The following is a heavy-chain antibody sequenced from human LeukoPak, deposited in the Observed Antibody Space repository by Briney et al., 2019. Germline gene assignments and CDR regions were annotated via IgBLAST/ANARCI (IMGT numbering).Heavy chain of an antibody. V-gene: IGHV3-23*01. CDR1: GITFSSYA. J-gene: IGHJ4*02. CDR3: AKGSESTRAPFFDY. D-gene: IGHD1-14*01. Sequence: GGSLRLSCAASGITFSSYAMTWVRQAPGKGLEWVSVISGSGGGTYYADSVKGRFTISRDNSKNTLYLQMNSLRAEDTAVYYCAKGSESTRAPFFDYWGQGTLVSVSS. CDR2: ISGSGGGT.